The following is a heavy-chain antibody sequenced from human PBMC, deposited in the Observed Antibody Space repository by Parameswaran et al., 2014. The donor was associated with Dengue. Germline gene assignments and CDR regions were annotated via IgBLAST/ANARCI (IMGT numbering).Heavy chain of an antibody. CDR2: IIPIFGTA. J-gene: IGHJ6*02. Sequence: SWVRQAPGQGLEWMGGIIPIFGTANYAQRFQGRVTITADESTSTVYMELSSLRSEDTAVYYCARDPTHIPPDAMDVWGQGTTVTVSS. V-gene: IGHV1-69*01. D-gene: IGHD2-2*02. CDR3: ARDPTHIPPDAMDV.